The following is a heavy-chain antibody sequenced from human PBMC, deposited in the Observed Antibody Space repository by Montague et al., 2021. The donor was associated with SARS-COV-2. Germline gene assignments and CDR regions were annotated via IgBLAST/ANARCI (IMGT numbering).Heavy chain of an antibody. V-gene: IGHV4-34*01. CDR2: ISHSGST. CDR1: GGSLSGYY. CDR3: VRVLYRLLFVPRYYGMDV. J-gene: IGHJ6*02. Sequence: SETLSLTCAVYGGSLSGYYWSWIRQPPGEGLEWIAEISHSGSTSYNPSVKSGVTISEDTSKNQFSLKLNSATAADMAVYYCVRVLYRLLFVPRYYGMDVWGQGTTVTVSS. D-gene: IGHD2-2*01.